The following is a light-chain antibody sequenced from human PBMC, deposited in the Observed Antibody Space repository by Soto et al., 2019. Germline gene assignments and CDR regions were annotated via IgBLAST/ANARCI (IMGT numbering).Light chain of an antibody. CDR3: SLYTTDSTYV. CDR1: SSDFSSYTR. V-gene: IGLV2-18*01. J-gene: IGLJ1*01. Sequence: ALTQPPSVSGSPGQSVTISCAGTSSDFSSYTRVSWYQRPPGTGPKLIIYEVDNRPSGVPDRFSGSKSGNTASLTISGLQAEDDAEYYCSLYTTDSTYVFGTGTRSPS. CDR2: EVD.